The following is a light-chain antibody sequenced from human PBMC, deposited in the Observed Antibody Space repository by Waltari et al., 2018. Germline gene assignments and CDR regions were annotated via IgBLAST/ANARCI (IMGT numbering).Light chain of an antibody. V-gene: IGLV2-23*02. CDR1: NSDVGNYNL. Sequence: QSALTQPASVSGSPGQSITISCTGINSDVGNYNLVSWYQHHPGKAPKVMIYEVTKRPSGVSNRFSGSNSGNTASLTISGLQAEDEADYYCCSYAGSTTSVMFGGGTKLTVL. CDR3: CSYAGSTTSVM. CDR2: EVT. J-gene: IGLJ3*02.